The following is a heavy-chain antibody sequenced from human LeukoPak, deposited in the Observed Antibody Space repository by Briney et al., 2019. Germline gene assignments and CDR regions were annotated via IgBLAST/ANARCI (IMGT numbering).Heavy chain of an antibody. CDR1: GFTFTTYA. V-gene: IGHV3-23*01. Sequence: AGGSLRLSCAASGFTFTTYAMSWVRQAPGKGLEWVSSITGSGSSTYYADSVKGRFTISRDNSKNTLYLQMNSLRAEDTAVYYCANRKRSTVPTDYWGQGTLVTVSS. D-gene: IGHD4-17*01. CDR3: ANRKRSTVPTDY. J-gene: IGHJ4*02. CDR2: ITGSGSST.